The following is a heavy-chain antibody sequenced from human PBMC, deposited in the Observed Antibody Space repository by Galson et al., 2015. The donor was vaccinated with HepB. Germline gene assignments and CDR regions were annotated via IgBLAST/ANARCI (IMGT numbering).Heavy chain of an antibody. V-gene: IGHV3-11*05. D-gene: IGHD4-17*01. CDR2: ISSTAFYT. Sequence: SLRLSCAASGFTFSDYYMSWIRQAPGKGLEWLSYISSTAFYTNYADSVTGRFTISRDNVKNSVFLQMNSLRADDTAVYFCSRVAHSDYGDHAHFDYWGQGALVTVSS. J-gene: IGHJ4*02. CDR3: SRVAHSDYGDHAHFDY. CDR1: GFTFSDYY.